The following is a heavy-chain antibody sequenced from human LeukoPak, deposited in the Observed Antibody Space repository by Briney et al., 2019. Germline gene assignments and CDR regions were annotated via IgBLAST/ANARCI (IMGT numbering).Heavy chain of an antibody. Sequence: GGSLRLSCAASGFTFDDYGMSWVRQAPGKGLEWVSGINWNGGSTGYADSVKGRFTISRDNAKNSLYLQMNSLRAEDTALYYCARVGSGYYPDAFDIWGQGTMVTVSS. CDR1: GFTFDDYG. D-gene: IGHD3-22*01. J-gene: IGHJ3*02. V-gene: IGHV3-20*04. CDR3: ARVGSGYYPDAFDI. CDR2: INWNGGST.